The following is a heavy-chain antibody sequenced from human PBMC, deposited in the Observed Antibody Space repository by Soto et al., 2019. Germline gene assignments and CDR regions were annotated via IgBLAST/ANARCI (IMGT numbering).Heavy chain of an antibody. CDR3: AREYTAWPLAYGLDV. D-gene: IGHD2-2*02. CDR2: ISYDGSNK. CDR1: GFTFSSYA. V-gene: IGHV3-30-3*01. J-gene: IGHJ6*02. Sequence: GGYLRLSCAASGFTFSSYAMHWVRQAPGKGLEWVAVISYDGSNKYYADSVKGRFTISRDNSKNSVSLQMNSLRAEDTAVYYCAREYTAWPLAYGLDVWGQGTTVTVSS.